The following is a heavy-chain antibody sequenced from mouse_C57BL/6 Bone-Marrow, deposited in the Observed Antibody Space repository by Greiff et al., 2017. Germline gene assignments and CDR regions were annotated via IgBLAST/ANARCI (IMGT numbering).Heavy chain of an antibody. V-gene: IGHV14-4*01. CDR1: GYTFTSYD. CDR2: LYPENGDT. Sequence: EVKLMESGPELVKPGASVKLSCKASGYTFTSYDINWVKQRPGQGLEWIGWLYPENGDTEYASKFQGKATITVDTSSNTAYLQLSSLTSEDTAVYYCTRIAYWGQGTLVTVSA. J-gene: IGHJ3*01. CDR3: TRIAY.